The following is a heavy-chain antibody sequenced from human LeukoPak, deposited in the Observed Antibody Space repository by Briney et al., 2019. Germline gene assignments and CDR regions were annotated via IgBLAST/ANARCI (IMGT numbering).Heavy chain of an antibody. V-gene: IGHV3-30*04. D-gene: IGHD3-16*01. Sequence: GGSLRLSCAASGFTFSSYAMHWVRQAPGKGLEWVAVISYDGSNKYYADSVKGRFTISRDTSKNTLYLQMNSLRAEDTAVYYCARATTSLSTNVWGSNFDYWGQGPLVTVSS. CDR2: ISYDGSNK. J-gene: IGHJ4*02. CDR1: GFTFSSYA. CDR3: ARATTSLSTNVWGSNFDY.